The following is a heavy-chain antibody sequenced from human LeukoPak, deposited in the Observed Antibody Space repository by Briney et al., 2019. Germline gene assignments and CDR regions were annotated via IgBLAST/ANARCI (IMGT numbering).Heavy chain of an antibody. CDR2: IYPGDSDT. Sequence: GESLKISCKGSGYSFTSYWIGWVRQMPGKGLEWMGIIYPGDSDTRYSPSFQGQVTVSADKSISTAYLQWSSLKASDTAMYYCARLGIAVAGRGAFDIWGQGTMVTVSS. V-gene: IGHV5-51*01. J-gene: IGHJ3*02. CDR1: GYSFTSYW. D-gene: IGHD6-19*01. CDR3: ARLGIAVAGRGAFDI.